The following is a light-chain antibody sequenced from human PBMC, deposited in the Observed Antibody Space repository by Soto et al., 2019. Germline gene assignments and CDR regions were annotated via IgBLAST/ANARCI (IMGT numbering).Light chain of an antibody. CDR2: KAS. CDR1: QNINSW. CDR3: QQYNGYGR. Sequence: DIRMTQAPATWSASVGDRVTITAGASQNINSWLAWYQQKPGNAPKLLIHKASSLQSGVPSRFSGSGSGTEFTLTISSLDPDDFATYYCQQYNGYGRFGQGTKVDIK. V-gene: IGKV1-5*03. J-gene: IGKJ1*01.